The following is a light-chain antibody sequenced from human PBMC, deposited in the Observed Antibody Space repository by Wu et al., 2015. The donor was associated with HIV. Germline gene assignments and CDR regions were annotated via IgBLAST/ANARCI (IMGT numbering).Light chain of an antibody. CDR2: DAS. CDR3: QQYGSSPGT. J-gene: IGKJ5*01. V-gene: IGKV3-20*01. Sequence: EIVLTQSPATLSLSPGERATLSCRASQSVTTYLAWYQQKPGQSPRLLIFDASSRATGIPARFSGSGSGTDFTLTISRLEPEDFAVYYCQQYGSSPGTFGQGTRLEIK. CDR1: QSVTTY.